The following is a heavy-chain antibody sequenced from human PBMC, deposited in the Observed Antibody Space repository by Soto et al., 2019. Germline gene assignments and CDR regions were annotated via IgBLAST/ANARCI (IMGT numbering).Heavy chain of an antibody. J-gene: IGHJ5*02. CDR1: AASIRTSTYY. Sequence: PSETLSLTCSASAASIRTSTYYWVWMRQPPGKGLECIGNIFYSGSTDHNSSLKSRVTICVDTSKNQFSLKLPSVTAADPAVCSGAGARAVTGGWFDPFGQGTLVTVS. CDR3: AGARAVTGGWFDP. D-gene: IGHD2-21*02. CDR2: IFYSGST. V-gene: IGHV4-39*01.